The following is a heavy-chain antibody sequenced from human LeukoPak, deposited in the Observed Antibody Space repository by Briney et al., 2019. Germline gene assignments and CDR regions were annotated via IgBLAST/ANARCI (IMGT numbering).Heavy chain of an antibody. V-gene: IGHV3-21*01. CDR3: ARDGDYGGNPDY. J-gene: IGHJ4*02. Sequence: GGSLRLSCAASGFTFSSYSMNRVRQAPGKGLEWVSSITSSSSYIYYADSVKGRFTISRDNAKNSLYLQMNSLRAGDTAVYYCARDGDYGGNPDYWGQGTLVTVSS. CDR1: GFTFSSYS. D-gene: IGHD4-23*01. CDR2: ITSSSSYI.